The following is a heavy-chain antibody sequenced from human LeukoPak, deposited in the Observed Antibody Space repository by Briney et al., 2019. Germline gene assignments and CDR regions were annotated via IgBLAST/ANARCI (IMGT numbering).Heavy chain of an antibody. V-gene: IGHV1-24*01. CDR2: FDPEDGET. D-gene: IGHD2-21*02. Sequence: ASVKVSCKVSGYTLTELSMHWVRQAPGKGLEWMGGFDPEDGETIYAQKFQGRVTMAEDTSTDTAYMELSSLRSEDTAVYYCATDRGDYGVNWFDPWGQGTLVTVSS. CDR3: ATDRGDYGVNWFDP. CDR1: GYTLTELS. J-gene: IGHJ5*02.